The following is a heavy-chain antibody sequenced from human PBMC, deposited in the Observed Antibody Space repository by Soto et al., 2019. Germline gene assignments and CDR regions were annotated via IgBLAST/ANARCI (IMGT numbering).Heavy chain of an antibody. V-gene: IGHV4-34*01. CDR1: GGSFSGYY. CDR3: ARTGYSSGWYKAAFDI. CDR2: INHSGTT. Sequence: SETLSLTCAVYGGSFSGYYWSWIRQPPEKGLEWIGEINHSGTTNYNPSLKSRVTISVDTSKNQFSLKLSSVTAADTAVYYCARTGYSSGWYKAAFDIWGQGTMVTVAS. J-gene: IGHJ3*02. D-gene: IGHD6-19*01.